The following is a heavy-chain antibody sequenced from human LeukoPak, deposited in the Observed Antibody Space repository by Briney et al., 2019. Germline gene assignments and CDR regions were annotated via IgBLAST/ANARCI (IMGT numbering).Heavy chain of an antibody. Sequence: AASVKVSCKASGYTFTGYYMHWVRQAPGQGLEWMGWINPNSGGTNYAQKLQGRVTMTTDTSTSTAYMELRSLRSDDTAVYYCARASVGVLDPFDYWGQGTLVTVSS. CDR3: ARASVGVLDPFDY. J-gene: IGHJ4*02. CDR1: GYTFTGYY. CDR2: INPNSGGT. D-gene: IGHD1-26*01. V-gene: IGHV1-2*02.